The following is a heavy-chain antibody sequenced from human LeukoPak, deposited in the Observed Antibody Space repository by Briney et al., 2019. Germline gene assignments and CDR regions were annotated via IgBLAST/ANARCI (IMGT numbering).Heavy chain of an antibody. J-gene: IGHJ6*02. D-gene: IGHD4-17*01. CDR2: FDPEDGET. V-gene: IGHV1-24*01. Sequence: GASVKVSCKVSGYTLTELSMHWVRQAPGKGLEWMGGFDPEDGETIYAQKFQGRVTMTEDTSTDTAYMELGSLRSEDTAVYYCATEPTYGDYSNYYHYYGMDVWGQGTTVTVSS. CDR3: ATEPTYGDYSNYYHYYGMDV. CDR1: GYTLTELS.